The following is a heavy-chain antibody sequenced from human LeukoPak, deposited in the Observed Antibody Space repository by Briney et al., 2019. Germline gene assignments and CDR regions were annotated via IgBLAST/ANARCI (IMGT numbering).Heavy chain of an antibody. V-gene: IGHV3-7*04. CDR3: ARERPFDY. Sequence: GGSLRLSCTASGFAFNTYWMSWVRQAPGKGLEWVANIKQDGSEKYYVDSVTGRFTISRDNAKNSLYLQMNSLRAEDTAVYYCARERPFDYWGQGNLVTVSS. CDR1: GFAFNTYW. J-gene: IGHJ4*02. CDR2: IKQDGSEK. D-gene: IGHD1-1*01.